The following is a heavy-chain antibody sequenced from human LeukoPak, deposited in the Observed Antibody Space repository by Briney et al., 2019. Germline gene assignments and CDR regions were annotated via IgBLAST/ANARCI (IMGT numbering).Heavy chain of an antibody. CDR3: ARDRGITSFGVVITLDH. V-gene: IGHV3-7*01. CDR2: IKQEGDEI. Sequence: AGGSMRLSCAASGFSFSRYWRSWVRQAPGKGLEWLANIKQEGDEIHYVDSVKGRFTISRDNARNSLYLQMNGLSDEDTAVYYCARDRGITSFGVVITLDHWGQGTVVTVSS. J-gene: IGHJ4*02. CDR1: GFSFSRYW. D-gene: IGHD3-3*01.